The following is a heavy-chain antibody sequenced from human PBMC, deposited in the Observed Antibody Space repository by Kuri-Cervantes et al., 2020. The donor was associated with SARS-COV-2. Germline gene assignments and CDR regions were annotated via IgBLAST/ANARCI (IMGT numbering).Heavy chain of an antibody. J-gene: IGHJ4*02. Sequence: SLKISCAASGFTFSSYSMNWVRQAPGKGLEWVAVISYDGSNKYYADSVKGRFTISRDNSKNTLYLQMNSLRAEDTAVYYCAKASTHVDIVATRGWGQGTLVTVSS. CDR1: GFTFSSYS. CDR3: AKASTHVDIVATRG. CDR2: ISYDGSNK. V-gene: IGHV3-30*18. D-gene: IGHD5-12*01.